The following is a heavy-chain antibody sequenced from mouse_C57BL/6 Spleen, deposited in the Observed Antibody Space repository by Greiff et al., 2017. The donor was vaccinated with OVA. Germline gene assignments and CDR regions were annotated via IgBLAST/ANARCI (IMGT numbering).Heavy chain of an antibody. J-gene: IGHJ3*01. CDR2: INPNNGGT. D-gene: IGHD1-1*01. V-gene: IGHV1-18*01. CDR3: ARHYGSSYPFAY. Sequence: EVQLQQSGPELVKPGASVKIPCKASGYPFTDYNMDWVKQSPGKSLEWIGDINPNNGGTIYNQKFKGKATLTVDKSSSTAYMELRSLTSEDTAVYDCARHYGSSYPFAYWGQGTLVTVSA. CDR1: GYPFTDYN.